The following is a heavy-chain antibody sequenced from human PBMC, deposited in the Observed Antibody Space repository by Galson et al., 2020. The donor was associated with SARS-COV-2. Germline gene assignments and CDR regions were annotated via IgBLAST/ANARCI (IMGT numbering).Heavy chain of an antibody. J-gene: IGHJ4*02. CDR3: AREAFWSGYGFDY. CDR2: IKQDGSEK. D-gene: IGHD3-3*01. CDR1: GFTFSSYW. Sequence: GESLKISCAASGFTFSSYWMSWVRQAPGKGLEWVANIKQDGSEKYYVDSVKGRFTISRDNAKNSLYLQMNSLRAEDTAVYYCAREAFWSGYGFDYWGQGTLVTVSS. V-gene: IGHV3-7*01.